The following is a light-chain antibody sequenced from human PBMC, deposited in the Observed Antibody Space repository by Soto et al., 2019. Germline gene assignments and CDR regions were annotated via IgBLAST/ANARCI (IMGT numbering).Light chain of an antibody. CDR1: TSDIGDYNY. J-gene: IGLJ1*01. V-gene: IGLV2-11*01. CDR2: LVS. CDR3: CSYAVSYTFV. Sequence: QSALTQPASVSGSPGQSITISCTGTTSDIGDYNYVSWYQHLPDKVPKLIISLVSNRPSGVPDRFSGSKSGNTASLTISGLQADDEADYYCCSYAVSYTFVFGTGTKVTVL.